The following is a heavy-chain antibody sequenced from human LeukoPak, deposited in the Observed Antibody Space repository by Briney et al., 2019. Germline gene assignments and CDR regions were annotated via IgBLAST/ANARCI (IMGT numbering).Heavy chain of an antibody. Sequence: PSETLSLTCTVSGGSISSYYWSWIRQPPGKGLEWIGYIYYSGSTNYNPSLKSRVTISVDTSKNQFSLKLSSVTAADTAVYYCARSNLSSGWSRTYYFDYWGQGTLVTDSS. CDR3: ARSNLSSGWSRTYYFDY. V-gene: IGHV4-59*01. J-gene: IGHJ4*02. D-gene: IGHD6-19*01. CDR1: GGSISSYY. CDR2: IYYSGST.